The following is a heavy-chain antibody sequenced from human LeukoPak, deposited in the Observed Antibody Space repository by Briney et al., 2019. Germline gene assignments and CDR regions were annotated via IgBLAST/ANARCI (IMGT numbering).Heavy chain of an antibody. D-gene: IGHD3-22*01. CDR1: GYTFTGYY. CDR3: ARVNDSSGYTYFYYYGMDV. V-gene: IGHV1-2*02. CDR2: ISPNSGGT. J-gene: IGHJ6*02. Sequence: ASVKVSCKASGYTFTGYYMHWVRQAPGQGLEWMGWISPNSGGTNYAQKFQGRVTMTRDTSISTAYMELSRLRSDDTAVYHCARVNDSSGYTYFYYYGMDVWGQGTTVTVSS.